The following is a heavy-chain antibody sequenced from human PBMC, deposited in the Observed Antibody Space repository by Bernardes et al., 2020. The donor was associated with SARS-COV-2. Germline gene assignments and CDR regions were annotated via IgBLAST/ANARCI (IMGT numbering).Heavy chain of an antibody. CDR3: ARSAGMDV. CDR2: IKGDGSET. CDR1: GFDFSDYW. V-gene: IGHV3-7*03. J-gene: IGHJ6*02. Sequence: GGSLRLSCAGSGFDFSDYWMTWVRQAPGKGLEWVANIKGDGSETYYVDSVKGRFTISRDNAKNLVFLQMNSLRAEDTAVFYCARSAGMDVWGQGIMVTVSS.